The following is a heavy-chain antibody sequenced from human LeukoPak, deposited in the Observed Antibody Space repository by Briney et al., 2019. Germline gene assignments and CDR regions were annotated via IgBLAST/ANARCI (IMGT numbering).Heavy chain of an antibody. V-gene: IGHV3-23*01. J-gene: IGHJ2*01. D-gene: IGHD7-27*01. CDR1: GFTFSSYA. Sequence: GGSLRLSCAASGFTFSSYAMSWVRQAPGKGLEWVSAISGSDDITYYADSVKGRFTISRDNSNNTLYLQMNSLRAEDTAVYYCAKVVYWGFWYFDLWGRGTLATVSS. CDR3: AKVVYWGFWYFDL. CDR2: ISGSDDIT.